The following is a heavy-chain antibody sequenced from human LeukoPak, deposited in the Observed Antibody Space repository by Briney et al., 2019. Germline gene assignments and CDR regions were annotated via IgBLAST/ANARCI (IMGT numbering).Heavy chain of an antibody. CDR1: GFTFSSYG. CDR2: VSKDGSNK. J-gene: IGHJ4*02. CDR3: ARDGGIAVAGSIDY. V-gene: IGHV3-30*03. D-gene: IGHD6-19*01. Sequence: GGSLRLSCAASGFTFSSYGMHWVRQAPGKGLEWVAVVSKDGSNKFYANSVKGRFTISRDNSKNTLFLQMNSLRPEDTAMYYCARDGGIAVAGSIDYWGQETLVIVSS.